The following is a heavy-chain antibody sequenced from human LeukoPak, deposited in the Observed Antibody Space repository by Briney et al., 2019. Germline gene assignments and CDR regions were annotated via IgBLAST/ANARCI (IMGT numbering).Heavy chain of an antibody. Sequence: SETLSLTCTVSGGSISSYYWSWIRQPPGKGLEWIGYIYYSGSTNYNPSLKSRVTISVDTSKNQFSLKLSSVTAADTAVYYCVGSGGNPRAFDIWGQGTVVTVSS. V-gene: IGHV4-59*01. CDR3: VGSGGNPRAFDI. CDR2: IYYSGST. CDR1: GGSISSYY. J-gene: IGHJ3*02. D-gene: IGHD2-15*01.